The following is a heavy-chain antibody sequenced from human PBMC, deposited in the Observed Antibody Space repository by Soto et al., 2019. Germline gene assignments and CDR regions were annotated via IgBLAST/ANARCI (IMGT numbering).Heavy chain of an antibody. CDR2: ITDNGGDA. CDR3: ARGSTESYPGSRIFDF. D-gene: IGHD3-10*01. CDR1: GLTFGSRA. J-gene: IGHJ4*02. Sequence: LRLSCVASGLTFGSRAMIWVRQAPGEGLQWVATITDNGGDAKYADSVRGRFVISRDNSKKTLYLQMTSLTAEDSAMYFCARGSTESYPGSRIFDFWGRGTLVTVSS. V-gene: IGHV3-23*01.